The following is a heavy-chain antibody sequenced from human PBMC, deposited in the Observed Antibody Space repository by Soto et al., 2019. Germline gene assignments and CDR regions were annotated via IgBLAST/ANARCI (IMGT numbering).Heavy chain of an antibody. CDR3: AREACCNGGQSNVYFDY. CDR2: ISYDSIST. Sequence: GGSLRLSCVASTSTCSTYGMPWVRQAPGKGLEWVAVISYDSISTGYGDSVRGRFTISRENSKNTLYLQMNSLTTEDTAVYYCAREACCNGGQSNVYFDYRGPAPLLTVSS. D-gene: IGHD2-15*01. V-gene: IGHV3-30*03. J-gene: IGHJ4*02. CDR1: TSTCSTYG.